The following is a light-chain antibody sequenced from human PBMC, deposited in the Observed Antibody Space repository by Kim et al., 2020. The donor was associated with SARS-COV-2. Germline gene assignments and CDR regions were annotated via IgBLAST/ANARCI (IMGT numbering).Light chain of an antibody. CDR2: DVS. CDR1: QSVSSNY. Sequence: PGERATPSCRASQSVSSNYLALYQQRRGQAPRLLIFDVSRRVTGIPDRFSGSGSGTDFTLTISRLEPEDFAVYHCQHYGGSPPNTFDQGTRREIK. J-gene: IGKJ5*01. V-gene: IGKV3-20*01. CDR3: QHYGGSPPNT.